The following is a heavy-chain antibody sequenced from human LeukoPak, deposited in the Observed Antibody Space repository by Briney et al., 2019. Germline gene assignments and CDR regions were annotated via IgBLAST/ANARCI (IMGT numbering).Heavy chain of an antibody. CDR3: ARVSYCGGDCSTGSFDY. CDR1: GFTFSTYN. V-gene: IGHV3-21*01. J-gene: IGHJ4*02. Sequence: GGSLRLSCAASGFTFSTYNMNWVRQAPGKGLEWVSSISGSSSYIYYADSVKGRFSISRDNAKNSLYLQMNSLRAEDTAVYYCARVSYCGGDCSTGSFDYWGQGTLVTVSS. D-gene: IGHD2-21*02. CDR2: ISGSSSYI.